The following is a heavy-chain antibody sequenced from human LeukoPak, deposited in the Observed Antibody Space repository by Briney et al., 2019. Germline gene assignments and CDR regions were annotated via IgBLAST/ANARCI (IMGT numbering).Heavy chain of an antibody. CDR3: ARIGEAYCSGGNCLGSGLTY. D-gene: IGHD2-15*01. Sequence: GESLKISCKGSGYSFPSYWIGWVRQMPGKGLEWMGIIYPGDSDTRCSPSFQGQVTISADKSISTAYLQWSSLKASDTAMYYCARIGEAYCSGGNCLGSGLTYWGQGTLVTVSS. J-gene: IGHJ4*02. CDR1: GYSFPSYW. V-gene: IGHV5-51*01. CDR2: IYPGDSDT.